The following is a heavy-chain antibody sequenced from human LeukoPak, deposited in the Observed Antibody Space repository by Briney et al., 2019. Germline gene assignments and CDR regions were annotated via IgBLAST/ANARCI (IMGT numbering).Heavy chain of an antibody. CDR3: ARESYYYGSGPTPPNYYYYGMDV. CDR2: ISSSSSYI. Sequence: PGGSLRLSCAASGFTFSSYSMNWVRQAPGKGLEWVSSISSSSSYIYYADSVKGRFTISRDNAKNSLYLQMNSLRAEDTAVYYCARESYYYGSGPTPPNYYYYGMDVWGQGTTVTASS. D-gene: IGHD3-10*01. J-gene: IGHJ6*02. CDR1: GFTFSSYS. V-gene: IGHV3-21*01.